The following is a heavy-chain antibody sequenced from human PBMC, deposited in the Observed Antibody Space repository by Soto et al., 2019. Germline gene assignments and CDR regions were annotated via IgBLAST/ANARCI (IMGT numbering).Heavy chain of an antibody. CDR3: ARDSAYYDSSGYRGIDY. Sequence: GGSLRLSCAASGFTFSSYAMHWVRQAPGKGLEYVSAISSNGGSTYYANSVKGRFTISRDNSKNTLYLQMGSLRAEDMAVYYCARDSAYYDSSGYRGIDYWGQGTLVTVSS. CDR2: ISSNGGST. V-gene: IGHV3-64*01. D-gene: IGHD3-22*01. CDR1: GFTFSSYA. J-gene: IGHJ4*02.